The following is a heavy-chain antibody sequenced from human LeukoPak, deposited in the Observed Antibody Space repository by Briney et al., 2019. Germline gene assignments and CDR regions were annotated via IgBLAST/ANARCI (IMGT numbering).Heavy chain of an antibody. CDR1: GFTFSTYA. CDR3: ARGRYSGTTYYFDY. CDR2: INGGGSST. D-gene: IGHD5-12*01. J-gene: IGHJ4*02. Sequence: GGSLRLSCAASGFTFSTYAMSWVRQAPGKGLDWVSGINGGGSSTYYADSVKGRFTISRDNSKNTLYLQMNSLRAEDTAIYYCARGRYSGTTYYFDYWGQGTLVTVSS. V-gene: IGHV3-23*01.